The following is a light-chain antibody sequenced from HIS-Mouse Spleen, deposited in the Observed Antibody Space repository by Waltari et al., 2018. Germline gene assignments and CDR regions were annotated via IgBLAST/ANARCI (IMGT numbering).Light chain of an antibody. Sequence: AIRMTQYPSSFSASTGDRVPITCRASQGISSYLAWYQQKPGKAPKLLIYAASTLQSGVPSRFSGSGSGTDFTLTISCLQSEDFATYYCQQYYSYPRTFGPGTKVDIK. CDR2: AAS. CDR3: QQYYSYPRT. CDR1: QGISSY. V-gene: IGKV1-8*01. J-gene: IGKJ3*01.